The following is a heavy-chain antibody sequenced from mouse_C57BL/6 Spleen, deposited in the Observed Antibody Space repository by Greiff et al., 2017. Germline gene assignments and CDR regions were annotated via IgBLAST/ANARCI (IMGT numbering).Heavy chain of an antibody. CDR2: IYPGSGNT. D-gene: IGHD1-1*01. Sequence: QVQLKQSGAELVRPGASVKLSCKASGYTFTDYYINWVKQRPGQGLEWIARIYPGSGNTYYNEKFKGKATLTAEKSSSTAYMQLSSLTSEDSAVYFCARDLYGSSYAMDYWGQGTSVTVSS. CDR3: ARDLYGSSYAMDY. V-gene: IGHV1-76*01. CDR1: GYTFTDYY. J-gene: IGHJ4*01.